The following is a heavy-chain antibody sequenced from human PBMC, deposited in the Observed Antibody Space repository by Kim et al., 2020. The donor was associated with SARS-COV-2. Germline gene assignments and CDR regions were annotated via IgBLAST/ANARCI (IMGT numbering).Heavy chain of an antibody. Sequence: GGSLRLSCAASGFTFSSYAMSWVRQAPGKGLEWVAAISGSGGSTYYADSVKGRFTISRDNSKNTLYLQMNSLRAEDTAVYYCAKAEDIVVVPAATYYYYYGMDVWGQGTAATVS. CDR2: ISGSGGST. CDR3: AKAEDIVVVPAATYYYYYGMDV. J-gene: IGHJ6*02. CDR1: GFTFSSYA. V-gene: IGHV3-23*01. D-gene: IGHD2-2*01.